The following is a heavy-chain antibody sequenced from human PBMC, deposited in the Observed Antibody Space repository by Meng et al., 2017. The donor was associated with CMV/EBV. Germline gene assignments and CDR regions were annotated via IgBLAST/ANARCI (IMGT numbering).Heavy chain of an antibody. CDR1: GFTVSSNY. CDR2: IYSGGSI. Sequence: GGSLRLSCAASGFTVSSNYMSWVRQAPGKGLEWVSVIYSGGSIYYADSVKGRFTISRDNSKNTLYLQMNSLRAEDTAVYYCATAYCSSTSCYPWGQGTLVTVSS. J-gene: IGHJ5*02. D-gene: IGHD2-2*01. V-gene: IGHV3-53*01. CDR3: ATAYCSSTSCYP.